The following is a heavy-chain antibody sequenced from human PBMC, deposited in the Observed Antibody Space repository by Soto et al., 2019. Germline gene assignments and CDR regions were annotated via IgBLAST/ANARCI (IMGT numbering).Heavy chain of an antibody. CDR2: ISDSGRSA. V-gene: IGHV3-23*01. CDR1: GLTASNYA. D-gene: IGHD2-8*02. CDR3: AKDARRTGLVGHWID. Sequence: VQLLESGGGLVQPGGSLRLSCGASGLTASNYARTWVRQAPGKGLQRVSTISDSGRSAYYADSVKGRFAISRDNSKNTLFLQMNDLRAEDTAVYFCAKDARRTGLVGHWIDWGQGTLVTVSS. J-gene: IGHJ4*02.